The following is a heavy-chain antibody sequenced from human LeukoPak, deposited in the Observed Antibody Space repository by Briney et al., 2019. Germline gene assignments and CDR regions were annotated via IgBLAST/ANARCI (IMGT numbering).Heavy chain of an antibody. J-gene: IGHJ4*02. CDR3: AKDLKSGDGKWEVDF. Sequence: GGSLRLSCAASGFTFRNYAMSWVRQAPGKGLEWVSSVHGDGSGTFYAESVKGRFTISRDNSRDTLYLQMNSLRAEDMAMYYCAKDLKSGDGKWEVDFWGQGTLVTVSS. D-gene: IGHD1-26*01. V-gene: IGHV3-23*01. CDR1: GFTFRNYA. CDR2: VHGDGSGT.